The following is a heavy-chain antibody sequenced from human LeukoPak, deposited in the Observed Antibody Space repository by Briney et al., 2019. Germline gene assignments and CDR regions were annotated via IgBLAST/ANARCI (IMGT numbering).Heavy chain of an antibody. Sequence: GGSLRLSCAASGFPFSDYYMSWIRQAPGKGLEWVSYISSSGSTIYYADSVKGRFTISRDNAKNSLYLQMNSLRAEDTAVYYCAKASTFLGGGWFDPWGQGTLVTVSS. D-gene: IGHD1-26*01. CDR2: ISSSGSTI. J-gene: IGHJ5*02. V-gene: IGHV3-11*01. CDR1: GFPFSDYY. CDR3: AKASTFLGGGWFDP.